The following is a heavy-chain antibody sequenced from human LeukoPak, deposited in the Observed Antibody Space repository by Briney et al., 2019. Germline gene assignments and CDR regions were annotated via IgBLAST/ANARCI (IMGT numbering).Heavy chain of an antibody. J-gene: IGHJ3*02. CDR2: IWYDGSNE. CDR3: ARGNFGVASAFDI. D-gene: IGHD3-3*01. Sequence: GGSLRLSCAASGFTFSSYGMHWVRQAPGKGLEWVAVIWYDGSNEYYADSVKGRFTISRDNSKNTLYLQMNSLRAEDTAVYYCARGNFGVASAFDIWGQGTMVTVSS. CDR1: GFTFSSYG. V-gene: IGHV3-33*01.